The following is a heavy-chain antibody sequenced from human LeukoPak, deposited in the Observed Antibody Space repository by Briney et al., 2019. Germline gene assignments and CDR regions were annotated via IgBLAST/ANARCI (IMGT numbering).Heavy chain of an antibody. J-gene: IGHJ4*02. Sequence: VASVKVSCKASGGTFSSYAISWVRQAPGQGLEWMGGIIPIFGSANYAQKFQGRVTITADESTSTAYMELSSLRSEDTAVYYCARERSAPYDVYWGQGTLVTVSS. CDR3: ARERSAPYDVY. D-gene: IGHD3-22*01. CDR2: IIPIFGSA. CDR1: GGTFSSYA. V-gene: IGHV1-69*01.